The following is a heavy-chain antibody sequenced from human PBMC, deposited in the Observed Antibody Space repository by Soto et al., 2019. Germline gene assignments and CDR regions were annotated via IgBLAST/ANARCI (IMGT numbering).Heavy chain of an antibody. CDR2: IGGAAVST. Sequence: EVQLLESGGGLVQPGWSLRLSCEASGFIFSKYAMSWVRQGPGKGLEWVSVIGGAAVSTDCADSVKGRCTVSRDDSKNTVYLQLDSLRDDDTAVYYCAKDSTSYNGIYDPFDIWGQGTLVTVSS. D-gene: IGHD1-1*01. J-gene: IGHJ3*02. V-gene: IGHV3-23*01. CDR3: AKDSTSYNGIYDPFDI. CDR1: GFIFSKYA.